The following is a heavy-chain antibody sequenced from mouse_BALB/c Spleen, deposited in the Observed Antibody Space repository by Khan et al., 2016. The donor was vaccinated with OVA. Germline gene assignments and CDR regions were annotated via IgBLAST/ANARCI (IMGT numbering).Heavy chain of an antibody. J-gene: IGHJ4*01. V-gene: IGHV1S41*01. CDR3: ARGNYYGRGCYAMDY. Sequence: DLVKPGASVKLSCKASGYTFTSYWINWIKQRPGQGLEWIGRIGPGSSNAYYNDMFKGKATLTVDTSSNTAYIQLSSLSSEDSDVYFCARGNYYGRGCYAMDYWGQGASVTVSA. D-gene: IGHD1-1*01. CDR1: GYTFTSYW. CDR2: IGPGSSNA.